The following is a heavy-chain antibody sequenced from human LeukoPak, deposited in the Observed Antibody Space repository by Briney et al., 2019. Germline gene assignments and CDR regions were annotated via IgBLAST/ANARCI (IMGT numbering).Heavy chain of an antibody. D-gene: IGHD3-22*01. V-gene: IGHV4-61*08. CDR1: GGSISSGGYY. CDR2: IYYSGST. Sequence: PSETLSLTCTVSGGSISSGGYYWSWIRQPPGKGLEWIGYIYYSGSTNYNPSLKSRVTISVDTSKNQFSLKLSSVTAADTAVYYCARLGGDYDSSGYYPDYWGQGTLVTVSS. J-gene: IGHJ4*02. CDR3: ARLGGDYDSSGYYPDY.